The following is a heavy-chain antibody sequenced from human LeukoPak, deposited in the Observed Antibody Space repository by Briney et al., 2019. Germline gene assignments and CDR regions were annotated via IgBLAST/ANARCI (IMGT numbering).Heavy chain of an antibody. J-gene: IGHJ4*02. V-gene: IGHV3-48*02. CDR3: ARDFRSLYYFDY. D-gene: IGHD1-26*01. Sequence: SGGSLRLSCAASGFAFSTYSMNWVRQAPGKGLEWLSYISSSTIYYADSVKGRFTISRDNAKNSLYLQMNSLRDEDTAVYYCARDFRSLYYFDYWGQGTLVTVSS. CDR2: ISSSTI. CDR1: GFAFSTYS.